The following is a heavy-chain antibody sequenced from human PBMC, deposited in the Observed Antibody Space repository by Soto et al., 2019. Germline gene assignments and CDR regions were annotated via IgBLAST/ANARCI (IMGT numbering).Heavy chain of an antibody. Sequence: EVQLVASGGGLVQPGGSLRLSCAASGFTVSSNYMSWVRQAPGKGLEWVSVIYSGGSTYYADSVKGRFTISRDNSKNTLYLQMNSLRAEDTAVYYCATGPWGQQLPPDYWGQGTLVTVSS. J-gene: IGHJ4*02. V-gene: IGHV3-66*01. CDR2: IYSGGST. D-gene: IGHD6-13*01. CDR3: ATGPWGQQLPPDY. CDR1: GFTVSSNY.